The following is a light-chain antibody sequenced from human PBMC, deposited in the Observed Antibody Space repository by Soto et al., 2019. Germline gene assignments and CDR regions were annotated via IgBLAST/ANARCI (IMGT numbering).Light chain of an antibody. J-gene: IGKJ5*01. CDR2: GAS. CDR1: QSVSSN. Sequence: MTQSPSTLSASIGDRVTITCRASQSVSSNLAWYQQKPGQAPRLLIYGASTRATGIPARFSGSVSGTEFTLTISSLQSEDFAVYYCQQYNNWPPITFGQGTRLEI. V-gene: IGKV3-15*01. CDR3: QQYNNWPPIT.